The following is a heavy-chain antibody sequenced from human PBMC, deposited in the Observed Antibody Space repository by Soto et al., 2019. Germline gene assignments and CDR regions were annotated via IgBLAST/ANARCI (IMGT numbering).Heavy chain of an antibody. CDR2: SYRTGST. D-gene: IGHD3-10*01. V-gene: IGHV4-30-4*01. J-gene: IGHJ3*02. CDR1: GGSISSGDYY. Sequence: QVQLQQAGPGLVKPSQTLSLTCTGSGGSISSGDYYWSWIRQSPGKGLEWIGYSYRTGSTSYNPSPKSRARTTLNTPKHHFTLQLSSVTAADTAVYYCARGSYYGSVTDACDIWGQWTMVTVS. CDR3: ARGSYYGSVTDACDI.